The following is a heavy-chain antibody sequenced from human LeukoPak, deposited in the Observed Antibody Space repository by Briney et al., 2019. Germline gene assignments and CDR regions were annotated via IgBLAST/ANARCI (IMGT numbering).Heavy chain of an antibody. Sequence: PGGSLRLSCAASGFTFSSYAMNWVRQAPGRRLEWVSAVDRSSDSTYYAESVKGRFTVSRDNSKSTLFLEMNSLRAEDTAVYYCAKDPPRGDGYQPNFFDSWGQGTLVTVSS. CDR2: VDRSSDST. J-gene: IGHJ4*02. CDR3: AKDPPRGDGYQPNFFDS. V-gene: IGHV3-23*01. CDR1: GFTFSSYA. D-gene: IGHD5-24*01.